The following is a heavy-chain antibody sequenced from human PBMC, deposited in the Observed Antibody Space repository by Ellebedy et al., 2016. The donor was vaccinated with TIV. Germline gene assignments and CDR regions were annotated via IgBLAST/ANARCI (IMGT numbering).Heavy chain of an antibody. CDR3: AKDVRYTTGWGGALDI. CDR2: IGSSAYST. V-gene: IGHV3-23*01. D-gene: IGHD6-19*01. CDR1: GFNFGGHA. Sequence: GESLKISCAASGFNFGGHAMKWVRQPPGKGLEWVSSIGSSAYSTHYADSVKGRFTISRDNSRNTLYLQMNSLRGEDTAVYFCAKDVRYTTGWGGALDIWGQGAMVTASS. J-gene: IGHJ3*02.